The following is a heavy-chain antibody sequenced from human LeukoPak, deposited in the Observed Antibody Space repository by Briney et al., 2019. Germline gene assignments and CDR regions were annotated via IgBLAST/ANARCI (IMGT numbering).Heavy chain of an antibody. Sequence: GSLRLSCAASGFTFSSYAMHWVRQAPGKGLEWVAVISYDGSNKYYADSVKGRFTISRDNSKNTLYLQMNSLRAEDTAVYYCATTVTTINDFDYWGQGTLVTVSS. CDR1: GFTFSSYA. CDR2: ISYDGSNK. J-gene: IGHJ4*02. D-gene: IGHD4-17*01. CDR3: ATTVTTINDFDY. V-gene: IGHV3-30-3*01.